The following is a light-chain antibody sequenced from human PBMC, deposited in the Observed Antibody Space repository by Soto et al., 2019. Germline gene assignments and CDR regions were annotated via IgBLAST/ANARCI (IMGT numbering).Light chain of an antibody. CDR3: SSYAGINNLGV. V-gene: IGLV2-8*01. J-gene: IGLJ1*01. CDR2: EVN. Sequence: QSALTQPPSASGSPGQSVTISWTGTSSDVGGYKYVSWYQQHPGKAPKLMIFEVNKRPSGVPDRFSGSKSGNTASLTVSGLQAEDEADYYCSSYAGINNLGVFGTGTKLTVL. CDR1: SSDVGGYKY.